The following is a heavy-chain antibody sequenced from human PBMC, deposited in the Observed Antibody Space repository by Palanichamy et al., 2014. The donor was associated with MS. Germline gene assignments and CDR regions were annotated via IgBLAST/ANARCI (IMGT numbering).Heavy chain of an antibody. CDR1: GFTFSNAW. V-gene: IGHV3-15*01. CDR3: TTVPLYYDSSGYYFDAFDI. Sequence: EVQLVESGGGLVKPGGSLRLSCAASGFTFSNAWMSWVRQAPGKGLEWVGRIKSKTDGGTTDYAAPVKGRFTISRGDSKNTLYLQMNSLKTEDTAVYYCTTVPLYYDSSGYYFDAFDIWGQGTMVTVSS. D-gene: IGHD3-22*01. J-gene: IGHJ3*02. CDR2: IKSKTDGGTT.